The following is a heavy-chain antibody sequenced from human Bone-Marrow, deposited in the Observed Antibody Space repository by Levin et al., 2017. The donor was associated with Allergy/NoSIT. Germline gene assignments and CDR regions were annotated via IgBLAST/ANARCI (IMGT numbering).Heavy chain of an antibody. Sequence: GESLKISCAASGFTFSSYGMHWVRQAPGKGLEWVAVIWYDGSNKYYADSVKGRFTISRDNSKNTLYLQMNSLRAEDTAVYYCARADGAKLKYGMDVWGQGTTVTVSS. V-gene: IGHV3-33*01. CDR1: GFTFSSYG. CDR3: ARADGAKLKYGMDV. J-gene: IGHJ6*02. D-gene: IGHD4/OR15-4a*01. CDR2: IWYDGSNK.